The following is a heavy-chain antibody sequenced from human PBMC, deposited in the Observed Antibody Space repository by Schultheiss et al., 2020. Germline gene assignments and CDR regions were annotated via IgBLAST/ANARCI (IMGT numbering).Heavy chain of an antibody. V-gene: IGHV3-30*04. D-gene: IGHD1-26*01. CDR3: AKGGEVGATVRTWFDP. CDR1: GFTFSSYA. J-gene: IGHJ5*01. Sequence: GGSLRLSCAASGFTFSSYAMHWVRQAPGKGLQWVAVISYDGSEIYYGESAKGRFTISRDNSRNTVFLQMNSLRTEDTAVYYCAKGGEVGATVRTWFDPWGKGTL. CDR2: ISYDGSEI.